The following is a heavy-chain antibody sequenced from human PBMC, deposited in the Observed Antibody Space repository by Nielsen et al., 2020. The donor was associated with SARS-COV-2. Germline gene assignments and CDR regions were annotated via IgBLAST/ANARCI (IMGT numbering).Heavy chain of an antibody. CDR3: ARVWRELDKTKFDY. CDR1: GYTFTGYG. V-gene: IGHV1-18*01. J-gene: IGHJ4*02. CDR2: ISAYNGNT. D-gene: IGHD1-26*01. Sequence: VSVKVSCKASGYTFTGYGISWVRQAPGQGLEWMGWISAYNGNTNYAQKLQGRVTMTTDTSTSTAYMELRSLRSDDTAVYYCARVWRELDKTKFDYWGQGTLVTVSS.